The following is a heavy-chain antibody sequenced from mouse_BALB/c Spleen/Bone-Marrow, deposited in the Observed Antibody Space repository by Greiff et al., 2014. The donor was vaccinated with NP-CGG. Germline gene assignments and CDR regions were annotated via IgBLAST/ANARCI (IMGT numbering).Heavy chain of an antibody. Sequence: EVQLQQSGAELVKPGASVKLSCTASGYNIKDTYMHWVKQRPEQGLEWIGRIDPANGNTKYDPKFQGKATITADTSSNTAYLQLSSLTSEDTAVYYCARYCYGSSYFDYWGRGTTLTVSS. CDR2: IDPANGNT. D-gene: IGHD1-1*01. CDR1: GYNIKDTY. V-gene: IGHV14-3*02. CDR3: ARYCYGSSYFDY. J-gene: IGHJ2*01.